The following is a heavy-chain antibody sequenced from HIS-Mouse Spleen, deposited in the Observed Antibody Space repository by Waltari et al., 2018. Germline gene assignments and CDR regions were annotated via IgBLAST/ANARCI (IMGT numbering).Heavy chain of an antibody. CDR2: IYYSGST. CDR3: AREIPYSSSWYDWYFDL. V-gene: IGHV4-39*07. Sequence: QLQLQESGPGLVKPSETLSLTCTVSGGSISSSSYYWGWIRQPPGKGLEWIGSIYYSGSTYSTPSIKSRVTISVDTSKNQFSLKLSSVTAADTAVYYCAREIPYSSSWYDWYFDLWGRGTLVTVSS. J-gene: IGHJ2*01. CDR1: GGSISSSSYY. D-gene: IGHD6-13*01.